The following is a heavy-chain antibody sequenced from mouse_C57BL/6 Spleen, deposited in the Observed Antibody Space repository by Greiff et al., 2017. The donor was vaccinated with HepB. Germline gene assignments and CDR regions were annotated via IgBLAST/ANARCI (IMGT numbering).Heavy chain of an antibody. J-gene: IGHJ2*01. Sequence: VKLMESGAELARPGASVKLSCKASGYTFTSYGISWVKQRTGQGLEWIGEIYPRSGNTYYNEKFKGKATLTADKSSSTAYMELRSLTSEDSAVYFCARSDYYGTPYCFDYWGQGTTLTVSS. CDR2: IYPRSGNT. CDR3: ARSDYYGTPYCFDY. V-gene: IGHV1-81*01. D-gene: IGHD1-1*01. CDR1: GYTFTSYG.